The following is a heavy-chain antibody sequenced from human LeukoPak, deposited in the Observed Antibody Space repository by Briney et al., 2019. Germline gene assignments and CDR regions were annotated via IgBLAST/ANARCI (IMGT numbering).Heavy chain of an antibody. J-gene: IGHJ4*02. V-gene: IGHV4-34*01. CDR2: IYYGENT. CDR3: ARRDDSSGYHKIFDY. D-gene: IGHD3-22*01. CDR1: GGSFSGCY. Sequence: SETLSLTCAVYGGSFSGCYWSWIRQPPGNGLEWIGNIYYGENTYYNPSLKSRVTISIDTSKNQFYLKLSSLTAADTAVYYCARRDDSSGYHKIFDYWGPGTLVTVSS.